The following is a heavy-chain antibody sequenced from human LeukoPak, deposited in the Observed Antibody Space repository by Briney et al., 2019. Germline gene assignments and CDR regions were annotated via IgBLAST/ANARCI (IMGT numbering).Heavy chain of an antibody. V-gene: IGHV3-48*03. CDR1: GFAFSSYE. CDR2: ISTSGSTI. D-gene: IGHD3-10*02. J-gene: IGHJ6*04. Sequence: PGGSLRLSCAASGFAFSSYEMNWVRQAPGKGLEWVSYISTSGSTIYYADSVKGRFTISRDNAKNSLYLQMNSLRAEDTAVYYCAELGITMIGGVWGKGTTVTISS. CDR3: AELGITMIGGV.